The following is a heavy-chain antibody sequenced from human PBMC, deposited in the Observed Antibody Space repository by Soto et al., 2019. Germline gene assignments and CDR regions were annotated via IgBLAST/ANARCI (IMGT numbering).Heavy chain of an antibody. CDR3: AREGSYSAYNFAHGIQLWSFDF. V-gene: IGHV4-61*03. J-gene: IGHJ4*02. CDR1: GGSISSCGYY. CDR2: IYYSGST. Sequence: AETLSLTCTVSGGSISSCGYYWSCLRPHPGKGLDWIGYIYYSGSTSFNPSLESRVAMSVETSKNHFSLNLSSVTAADMAVYYCAREGSYSAYNFAHGIQLWSFDFWGQGALVTVSS. D-gene: IGHD5-12*01.